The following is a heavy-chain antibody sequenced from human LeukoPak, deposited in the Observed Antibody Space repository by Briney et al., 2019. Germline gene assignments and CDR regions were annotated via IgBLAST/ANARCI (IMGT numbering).Heavy chain of an antibody. V-gene: IGHV1-69*13. J-gene: IGHJ5*02. CDR2: IIPIFGTA. Sequence: SVKVSCKASGGTFSSYAISWVRQAPGQGLEWMGGIIPIFGTANYAHKFQGRVTITADESTSTAYMELSSLRSEDTAVYYCARTPSYYDFWSGYDWFDPWGQGTLVTVSS. D-gene: IGHD3-3*01. CDR1: GGTFSSYA. CDR3: ARTPSYYDFWSGYDWFDP.